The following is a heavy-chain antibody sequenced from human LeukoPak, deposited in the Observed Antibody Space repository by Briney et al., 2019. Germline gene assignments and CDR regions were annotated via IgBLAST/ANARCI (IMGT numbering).Heavy chain of an antibody. CDR2: MNPNSGNT. CDR3: ARGWASGSYRKSGFDY. Sequence: ASVKVSCKASGYTFTSYDINWVRQAPGQGLEWMGGMNPNSGNTGYAQKFQGRVTMTRNTSISTAYMELSSLRSEDTAVYYCARGWASGSYRKSGFDYWGQGTLVTVSS. CDR1: GYTFTSYD. J-gene: IGHJ4*02. V-gene: IGHV1-8*01. D-gene: IGHD3-10*01.